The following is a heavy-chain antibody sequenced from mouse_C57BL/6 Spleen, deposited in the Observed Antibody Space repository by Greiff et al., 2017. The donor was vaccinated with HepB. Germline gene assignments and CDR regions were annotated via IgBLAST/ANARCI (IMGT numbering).Heavy chain of an antibody. D-gene: IGHD1-1*01. CDR3: AISYYYGSSDWYFDV. V-gene: IGHV1-7*01. CDR2: INPSSGYT. Sequence: VQLQQSGAELAKPGASVKLSCKASGYTFTSYWMHWVKQRPGQGLEWIGYINPSSGYTKYNQRFKDKATWTADKSSSTAYMQLSSLTYEDSAVYDGAISYYYGSSDWYFDVWGTGTTVTVSS. CDR1: GYTFTSYW. J-gene: IGHJ1*03.